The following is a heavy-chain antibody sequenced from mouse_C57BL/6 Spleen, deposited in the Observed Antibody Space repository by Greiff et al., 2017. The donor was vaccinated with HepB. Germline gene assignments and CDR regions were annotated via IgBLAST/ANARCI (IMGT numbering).Heavy chain of an antibody. D-gene: IGHD2-3*01. V-gene: IGHV5-4*03. CDR3: ARGSYDGYYGAMDY. Sequence: EVKVEESGGGLVKPGGSLKLSCAASGFTFSSYAMSWVRQTPEKRLEWVATISDGGSYTYYPDNVKGRFTISRDNAKNNLYLQMSHLKSEDTAMYYCARGSYDGYYGAMDYWGQGTSVTVSS. J-gene: IGHJ4*01. CDR1: GFTFSSYA. CDR2: ISDGGSYT.